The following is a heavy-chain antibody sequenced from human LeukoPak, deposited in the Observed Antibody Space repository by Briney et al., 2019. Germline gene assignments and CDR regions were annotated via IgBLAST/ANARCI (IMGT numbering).Heavy chain of an antibody. V-gene: IGHV3-23*01. D-gene: IGHD4-17*01. CDR2: FSVSHQTT. Sequence: GGSLRLSCAASGFTFSSYAMSWVRQAPGKGLEWVSGFSVSHQTTYYADSVKGRFTISRDNSKNTLYLQINSLRAEDTAVYYCAKPATTVTSHRSFDYWGQGTLVTVSS. CDR1: GFTFSSYA. J-gene: IGHJ4*02. CDR3: AKPATTVTSHRSFDY.